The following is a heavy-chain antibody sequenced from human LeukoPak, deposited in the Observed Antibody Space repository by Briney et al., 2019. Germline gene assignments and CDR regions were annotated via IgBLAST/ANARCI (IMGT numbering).Heavy chain of an antibody. D-gene: IGHD6-6*01. J-gene: IGHJ2*01. CDR3: ARGRGSSSSAASWYFDL. CDR2: IYTSGST. V-gene: IGHV4-4*07. Sequence: SETLSLTCTVSGGSISSYYWSWIRQPAGKGLEWIGRIYTSGSTNYNPSLKSRVTISVDTSKNQFSLKLSSVTAADTAVYYCARGRGSSSSAASWYFDLWGRGTLVTVSS. CDR1: GGSISSYY.